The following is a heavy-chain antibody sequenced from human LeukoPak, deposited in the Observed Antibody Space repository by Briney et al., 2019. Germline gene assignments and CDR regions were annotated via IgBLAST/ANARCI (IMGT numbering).Heavy chain of an antibody. CDR2: IIPIFGTA. CDR3: AREAVVAATPYYFDY. J-gene: IGHJ4*02. V-gene: IGHV1-69*06. D-gene: IGHD2-15*01. Sequence: ASVTVSFMASGGTFSSYAISWVRQAPGQGLEWMGGIIPIFGTANYAQKFQGRVTITADKSTSTAYMELSSLRSEDTAVYYYAREAVVAATPYYFDYWGQGTLVTVSS. CDR1: GGTFSSYA.